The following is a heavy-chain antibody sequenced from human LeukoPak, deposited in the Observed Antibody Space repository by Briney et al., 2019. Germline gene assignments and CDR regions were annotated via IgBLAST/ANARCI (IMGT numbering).Heavy chain of an antibody. CDR1: GGSISSHY. D-gene: IGHD3-3*01. CDR2: IYYRGST. J-gene: IGHJ4*02. CDR3: ARTGSSEWDFDY. Sequence: SETLSLTCTVSGGSISSHYWSWIRQPPGKGLEWIGYIYYRGSTNYNPSLKSRVTISVDTSKNQFSLKLSSVTAADTAVYYCARTGSSEWDFDYWGQGTLVTVSS. V-gene: IGHV4-59*11.